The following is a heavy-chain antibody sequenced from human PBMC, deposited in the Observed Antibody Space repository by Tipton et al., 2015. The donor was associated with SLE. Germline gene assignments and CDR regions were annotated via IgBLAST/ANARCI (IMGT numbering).Heavy chain of an antibody. CDR1: GGSISSGSYY. J-gene: IGHJ4*02. CDR2: IYTSGST. V-gene: IGHV4-61*02. Sequence: TLSLTCTVSGGSISSGSYYWSWIRQPAGKGLEWIGRIYTSGSTNYNPSLKSRVTISVDTSKNQFSLKLSSVTAADTAVYYCARGAYQLPYFDCWGQGTLVTVSS. D-gene: IGHD2-2*01. CDR3: ARGAYQLPYFDC.